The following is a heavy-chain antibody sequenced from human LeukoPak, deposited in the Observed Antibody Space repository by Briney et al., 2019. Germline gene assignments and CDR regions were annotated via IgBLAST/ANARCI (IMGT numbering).Heavy chain of an antibody. V-gene: IGHV4-61*02. CDR2: IYTSGST. CDR1: GGSISSGSYY. D-gene: IGHD5-24*01. CDR3: ARVSGKGWLQKGTDAFDI. Sequence: PSETLSLTCTVSGGSISSGSYYWSWIRQPAGKGLEWIGRIYTSGSTNYNPSLKSRVTISVDTSKNQFSLKLSSVTAADTAVYYCARVSGKGWLQKGTDAFDIWGQGTMVTVSS. J-gene: IGHJ3*02.